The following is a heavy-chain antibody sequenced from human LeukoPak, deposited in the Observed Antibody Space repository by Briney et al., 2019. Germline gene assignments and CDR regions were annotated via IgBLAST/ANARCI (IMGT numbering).Heavy chain of an antibody. V-gene: IGHV3-21*01. D-gene: IGHD1-26*01. Sequence: GGTLRLSCTASGFTFSSYSMNWVRQAPGKGLEWVSSISSSSSYIHSADSVRGRFTISRDNAKNSLFLQMNSLRAEDTAVYHCARDEWGDAFDIWGQGTMVTV. CDR2: ISSSSSYI. CDR3: ARDEWGDAFDI. J-gene: IGHJ3*02. CDR1: GFTFSSYS.